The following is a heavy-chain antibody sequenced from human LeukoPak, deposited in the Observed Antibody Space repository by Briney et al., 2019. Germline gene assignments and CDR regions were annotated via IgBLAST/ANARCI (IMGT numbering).Heavy chain of an antibody. V-gene: IGHV3-7*01. J-gene: IGHJ4*02. Sequence: PGGSLRLSCAASGFTFSRYWMSWVRQAPGKGREWVANIKQDGSEKYYVDSVKGRFTISRDNAKNSLYLQMNSLRAEDTAVYYCARLIVGAIDSWGQGTLVTVSS. CDR3: ARLIVGAIDS. CDR1: GFTFSRYW. CDR2: IKQDGSEK. D-gene: IGHD1-26*01.